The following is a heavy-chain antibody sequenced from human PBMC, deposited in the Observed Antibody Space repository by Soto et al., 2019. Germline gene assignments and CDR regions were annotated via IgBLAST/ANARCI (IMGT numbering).Heavy chain of an antibody. J-gene: IGHJ4*02. Sequence: LILSCAASGFTFISYGMHWVRQAPGKWLEWLAVISYDGSDKYYADSVKGRFTISRDNSKNTLYLQMNSLRAEDTAVYYCAKAMGYSDRLLPFDYCGKGTLVTVSS. CDR3: AKAMGYSDRLLPFDY. V-gene: IGHV3-30*18. CDR1: GFTFISYG. CDR2: ISYDGSDK. D-gene: IGHD3-9*01.